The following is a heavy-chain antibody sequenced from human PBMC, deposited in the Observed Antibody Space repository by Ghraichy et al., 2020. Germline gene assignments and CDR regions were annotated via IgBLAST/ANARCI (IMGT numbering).Heavy chain of an antibody. Sequence: LSLTCAASGFTFTTYWMSWVRQAPGRGLEWVACINQDGSDSYYMGSVRGRFTISRDNAKNSVYLQMNSLRAEDTAVYYCARDLSIFGVSKGVMDVWGQGTTVTVSS. J-gene: IGHJ6*02. CDR2: INQDGSDS. D-gene: IGHD3-3*01. CDR3: ARDLSIFGVSKGVMDV. CDR1: GFTFTTYW. V-gene: IGHV3-7*03.